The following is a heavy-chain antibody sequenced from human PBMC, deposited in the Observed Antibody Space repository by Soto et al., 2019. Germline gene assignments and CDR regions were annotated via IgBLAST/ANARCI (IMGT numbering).Heavy chain of an antibody. V-gene: IGHV1-3*01. J-gene: IGHJ4*02. CDR1: GYTFITYA. Sequence: QVQLVQSGAEVKKPGASVKVSCKASGYTFITYAMHWVRQAPGQRLEWMGWINAGNGKTKYSQKFQGRVSIHRDTAASKAYMELSHLRSEDTAVYYCARGIIVGGWYPYYFDYWGQGTLVTVSS. D-gene: IGHD6-19*01. CDR2: INAGNGKT. CDR3: ARGIIVGGWYPYYFDY.